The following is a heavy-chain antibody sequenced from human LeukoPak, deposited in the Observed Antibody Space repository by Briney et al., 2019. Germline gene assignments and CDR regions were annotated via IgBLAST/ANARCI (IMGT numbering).Heavy chain of an antibody. CDR3: ARDAYNWNQGYYFDY. J-gene: IGHJ4*02. V-gene: IGHV4-39*07. CDR1: GGSISSSSYY. D-gene: IGHD1-20*01. Sequence: PSETLSLTCTVSGGSISSSSYYWGWIRQPPGKGLEWIGSIYYSGSTYYNPSLKSLVTISVDTSKNQFSLKLSSVTAADTAVYYCARDAYNWNQGYYFDYWGQGTLVTVSS. CDR2: IYYSGST.